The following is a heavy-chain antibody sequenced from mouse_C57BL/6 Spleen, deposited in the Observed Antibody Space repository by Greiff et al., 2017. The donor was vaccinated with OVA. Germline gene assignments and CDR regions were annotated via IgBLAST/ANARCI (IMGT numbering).Heavy chain of an antibody. CDR3: ARKRNDYDDYYAMDY. J-gene: IGHJ4*01. D-gene: IGHD2-4*01. CDR1: GYTFTSYW. Sequence: QVQLQQSGTELVKPGASVKLSCKASGYTFTSYWMHWVKQRPGQGLEWIGNINPSNGGTNYNEKFKSKATLTVDKSSSTAYMQLSSLTSEDSAVYYCARKRNDYDDYYAMDYWGQGTSGTVSS. V-gene: IGHV1-53*01. CDR2: INPSNGGT.